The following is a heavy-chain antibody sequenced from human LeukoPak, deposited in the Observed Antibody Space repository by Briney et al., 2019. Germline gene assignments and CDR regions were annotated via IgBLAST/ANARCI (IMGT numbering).Heavy chain of an antibody. CDR1: GGSISSSNW. CDR3: ARGALNYYDSSGYYYYFDY. D-gene: IGHD3-22*01. CDR2: IYHSGST. Sequence: SETLSLTCAVSGGSISSSNWWSWVRQPPGKGLEWIGEIYHSGSTNYNPSLKSRVTISVDKPKNQFSLKLSSVTAADTAVYYCARGALNYYDSSGYYYYFDYWGQGTLVTVSS. J-gene: IGHJ4*02. V-gene: IGHV4-4*02.